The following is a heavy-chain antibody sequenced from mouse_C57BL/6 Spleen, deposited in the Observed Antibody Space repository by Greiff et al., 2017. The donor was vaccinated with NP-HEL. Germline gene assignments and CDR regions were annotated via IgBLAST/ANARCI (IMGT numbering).Heavy chain of an antibody. V-gene: IGHV5-17*01. CDR1: GFTFSDYG. J-gene: IGHJ2*01. CDR2: ISSGSSTI. CDR3: ARRVDDDYFDY. Sequence: EVHLVESGGGLVKPGGSLKLSCAASGFTFSDYGMHWVRQAPEKGLEWVAYISSGSSTIYYADTVKGRFTISRDNAKNTLFLQMTSLRSEDTAMYYCARRVDDDYFDYWGQGTTLTVSS. D-gene: IGHD1-1*02.